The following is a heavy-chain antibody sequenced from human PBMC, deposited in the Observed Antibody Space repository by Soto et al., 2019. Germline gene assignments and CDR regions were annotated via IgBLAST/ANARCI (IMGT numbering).Heavy chain of an antibody. CDR3: ARDDALWSVCVLGY. J-gene: IGHJ4*02. Sequence: QVHLVESGGGVVQPGGSLRLSCVASGFTFSSHSMHWVRQAPGKGLEWVTFIRPDGNNKYYAESVKGRFTSSRDNSKNTMYQQVESLRVKDRVVYYWARDDALWSVCVLGYGGEGARVTVSS. CDR2: IRPDGNNK. V-gene: IGHV3-30-3*01. CDR1: GFTFSSHS. D-gene: IGHD3-16*01.